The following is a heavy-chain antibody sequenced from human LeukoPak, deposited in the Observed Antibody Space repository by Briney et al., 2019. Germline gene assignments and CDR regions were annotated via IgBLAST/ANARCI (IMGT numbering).Heavy chain of an antibody. CDR1: GGSFSGYY. V-gene: IGHV4-34*01. CDR2: INESGST. Sequence: SETLSLTCGVSGGSFSGYYWSWIRQSPGKGVEWIGEINESGSTDYNPSLMSRVSISLDTSKNQFSLNLSSMTAADTAVYFCARDYAAGYSRGYEHYYYYMDVWGKGTTVTVSS. D-gene: IGHD6-25*01. CDR3: ARDYAAGYSRGYEHYYYYMDV. J-gene: IGHJ6*03.